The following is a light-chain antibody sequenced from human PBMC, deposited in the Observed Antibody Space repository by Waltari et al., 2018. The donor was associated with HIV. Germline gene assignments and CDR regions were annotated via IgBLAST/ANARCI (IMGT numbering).Light chain of an antibody. CDR2: AAS. V-gene: IGKV3-20*01. Sequence: EIVLTQSPGTLSLSPGERVTPSCRASQSVPANYVAWYQQKPAQAPRLLIYAASSRATGIPDRFSGGGSGTDFTLTINSLEPEDFAVYFCQQYGSSLFTFGPGTKVDLK. CDR3: QQYGSSLFT. J-gene: IGKJ3*01. CDR1: QSVPANY.